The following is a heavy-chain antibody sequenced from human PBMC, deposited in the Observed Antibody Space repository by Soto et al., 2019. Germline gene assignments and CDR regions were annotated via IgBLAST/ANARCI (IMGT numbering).Heavy chain of an antibody. CDR1: GGTFSSYA. CDR2: IIPIFGTA. CDR3: ARELYSSGYWGYFDY. Sequence: QVQLVQSGAEVQKPGSSVKVSCKASGGTFSSYAISWVRQAPGQGLEWMGGIIPIFGTANYAKKFQGRVTITADESTSTAYMELSSLRSEDTAVYYCARELYSSGYWGYFDYWGQGTLVTVSS. D-gene: IGHD3-22*01. V-gene: IGHV1-69*01. J-gene: IGHJ4*02.